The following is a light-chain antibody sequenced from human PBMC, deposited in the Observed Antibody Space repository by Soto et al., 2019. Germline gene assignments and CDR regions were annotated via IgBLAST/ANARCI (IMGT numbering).Light chain of an antibody. CDR3: QQYYTYPVT. J-gene: IGKJ1*01. CDR2: KAS. CDR1: QTISSW. Sequence: DIQMPQSPSTLSGSVGARVTITCRASQTISSWLAWYQPKPGKAPKLLIYKASTLESGVPSRFSGSGSGTELTLTISSLQPDDCATYHCQQYYTYPVTFGPGTKVDIK. V-gene: IGKV1-5*03.